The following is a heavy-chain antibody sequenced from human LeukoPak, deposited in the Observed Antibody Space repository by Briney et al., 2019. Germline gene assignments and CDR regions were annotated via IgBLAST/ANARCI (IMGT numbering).Heavy chain of an antibody. V-gene: IGHV1-2*02. CDR2: INPNSGGT. CDR3: ASLIFPYYYDSSGYRDY. D-gene: IGHD3-22*01. CDR1: GYTFTGYY. J-gene: IGHJ4*02. Sequence: GASVKVSCKASGYTFTGYYMHWVRQAPGQGLEWMGWINPNSGGTNYAQKFQGRVTMTRDTSISTAYMELSRLRSDDTAVYYCASLIFPYYYDSSGYRDYWGQGTLVTVSS.